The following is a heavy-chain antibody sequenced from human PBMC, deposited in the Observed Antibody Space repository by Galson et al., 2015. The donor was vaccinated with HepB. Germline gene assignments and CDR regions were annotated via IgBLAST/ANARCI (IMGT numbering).Heavy chain of an antibody. J-gene: IGHJ4*02. V-gene: IGHV4-4*02. CDR1: GGSISSSNW. Sequence: SETLSLTCAVSGGSISSSNWWSWVRQPPGKGLEWIGEIYHSGSTNYNPSLKSRVTISVDKSKNQFSLKLSSVTAADTAVYYCARHTRWYSSSSGFDYWGQGTLVTVSS. CDR2: IYHSGST. CDR3: ARHTRWYSSSSGFDY. D-gene: IGHD6-6*01.